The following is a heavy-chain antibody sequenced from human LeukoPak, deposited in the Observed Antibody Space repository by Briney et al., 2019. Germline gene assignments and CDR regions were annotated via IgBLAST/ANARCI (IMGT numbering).Heavy chain of an antibody. J-gene: IGHJ2*01. Sequence: ASVKVSCKASGYTFIDYYMHWVRQAPGQGLEWMGWINPNSGGTNYAQKFQDRVTMTRDTSISTAYMELSRLRSDDTAVYYCASRPSMVIGWYFDLWGRGTLVSVSS. CDR3: ASRPSMVIGWYFDL. V-gene: IGHV1-2*02. CDR1: GYTFIDYY. CDR2: INPNSGGT. D-gene: IGHD2-21*01.